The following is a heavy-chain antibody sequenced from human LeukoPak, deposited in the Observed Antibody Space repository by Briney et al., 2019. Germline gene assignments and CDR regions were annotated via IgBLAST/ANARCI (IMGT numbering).Heavy chain of an antibody. CDR3: AREPIVGATRELFDY. D-gene: IGHD1-26*01. CDR2: ISAYNGNT. CDR1: GYTFTSYG. V-gene: IGHV1-18*01. J-gene: IGHJ4*02. Sequence: ASVKVSCKASGYTFTSYGISWVRQAPGQGLEWMGWISAYNGNTNYAQKFQGRVTMTTDTSTSTAYMELRSLRSDDTAMYYCAREPIVGATRELFDYWGQGTLVTVSS.